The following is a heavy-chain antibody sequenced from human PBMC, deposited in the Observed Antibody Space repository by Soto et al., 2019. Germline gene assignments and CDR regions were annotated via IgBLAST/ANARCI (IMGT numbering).Heavy chain of an antibody. V-gene: IGHV4-30-2*01. D-gene: IGHD6-13*01. J-gene: IGHJ5*02. CDR3: ARVIRAAAAGDLRHAVDP. Sequence: PSETLSLTCAVSGGSVSSGGYSGRWIRQPPGKGLEWIGYIYHSGSTYYNPSLKSRVTISVDRSKNQFSLKLSPVTAADTAVYYCARVIRAAAAGDLRHAVDPWGQGTLVTVSS. CDR2: IYHSGST. CDR1: GGSVSSGGYS.